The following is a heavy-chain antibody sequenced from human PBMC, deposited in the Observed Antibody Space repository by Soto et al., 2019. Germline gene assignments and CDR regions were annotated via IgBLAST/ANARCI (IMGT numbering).Heavy chain of an antibody. CDR1: GGSISTSSYY. V-gene: IGHV4-39*01. D-gene: IGHD3-16*01. CDR3: ARHVPFGGMSVYYFDS. Sequence: PSETLSLTCTVSGGSISTSSYYWGWIRQPPGKGLEWIGSIYYSGSTYYNPSLKSRVTISVDTSKNQFSLKLSSVTAADTAGYDCARHVPFGGMSVYYFDSWGQGTL. J-gene: IGHJ4*02. CDR2: IYYSGST.